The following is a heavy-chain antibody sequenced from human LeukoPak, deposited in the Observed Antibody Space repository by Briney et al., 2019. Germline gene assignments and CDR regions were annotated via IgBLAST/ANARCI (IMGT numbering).Heavy chain of an antibody. J-gene: IGHJ5*02. CDR2: IYYSGST. V-gene: IGHV4-39*01. D-gene: IGHD2-21*02. Sequence: SETLSLTCTVSGGSISSSSYYWGWIRQPPGKGLEWIGSIYYSGSTYYNPSLKSRVTISVDTSKNQFSLKLSSVTAADTAVYYCARRECGGDCYSFEENWFDPWGQGTLVTVSS. CDR1: GGSISSSSYY. CDR3: ARRECGGDCYSFEENWFDP.